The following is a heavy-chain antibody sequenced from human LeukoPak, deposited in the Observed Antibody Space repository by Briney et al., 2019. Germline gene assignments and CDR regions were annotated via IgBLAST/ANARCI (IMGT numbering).Heavy chain of an antibody. CDR1: GFTLSNAW. Sequence: GGSLRLSCAASGFTLSNAWMSWVRQAPGKGLEWVGRIQSKTDGGTTDYAAHVKGRFTISRDDSKNTLYLEMNRLKTEDTAVYYCTTGRGDIAARPGVDYWGQGTLVTVSS. V-gene: IGHV3-15*01. CDR2: IQSKTDGGTT. CDR3: TTGRGDIAARPGVDY. J-gene: IGHJ4*02. D-gene: IGHD6-6*01.